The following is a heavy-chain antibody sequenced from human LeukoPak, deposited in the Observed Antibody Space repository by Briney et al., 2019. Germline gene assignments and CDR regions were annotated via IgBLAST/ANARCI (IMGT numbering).Heavy chain of an antibody. CDR1: GFTFSSYG. J-gene: IGHJ4*02. Sequence: GGSLRLSCAASGFTFSSYGMHWVRQAPGKGLEWVAVIWYDGSNKYYADSVKGRFTISRDNSKNTLYLQMNTLRVEDTAVYFCARGGDGGYDFDYWGLGTLVTVSS. CDR3: ARGGDGGYDFDY. D-gene: IGHD5-12*01. CDR2: IWYDGSNK. V-gene: IGHV3-33*01.